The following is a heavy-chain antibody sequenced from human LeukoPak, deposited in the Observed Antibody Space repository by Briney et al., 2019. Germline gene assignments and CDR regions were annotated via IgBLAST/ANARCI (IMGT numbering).Heavy chain of an antibody. J-gene: IGHJ4*02. V-gene: IGHV4-4*02. CDR3: AGGVQWLAHDY. CDR2: IYHSGST. D-gene: IGHD6-19*01. CDR1: GGYISSSNW. Sequence: SATLSRTYAVSGGYISSSNWWRGVRQPPGKGREWVGEIYHSGSTNYNPSLKSRVTISVDKSKNQFSLKLSSVTAADTAVYYCAGGVQWLAHDYWGQGTLVTVSS.